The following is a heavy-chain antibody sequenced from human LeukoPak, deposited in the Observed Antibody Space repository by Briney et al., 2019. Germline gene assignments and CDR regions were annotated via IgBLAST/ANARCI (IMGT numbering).Heavy chain of an antibody. V-gene: IGHV4-34*01. J-gene: IGHJ4*02. CDR2: INHSGST. D-gene: IGHD4-17*01. Sequence: PSETLSLTCAVYGGSFSGYYWSWIRQPPGKGLEWIGEINHSGSTNYNPSLKSRVTISADTSKNQFSLKLSSVTAADTAVYYCARLGGHYGDYDYWGQGTLVTVSS. CDR1: GGSFSGYY. CDR3: ARLGGHYGDYDY.